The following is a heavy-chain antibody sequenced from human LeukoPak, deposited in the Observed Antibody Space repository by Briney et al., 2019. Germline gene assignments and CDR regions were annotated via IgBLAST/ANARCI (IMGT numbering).Heavy chain of an antibody. CDR1: GFIFNNYA. Sequence: GGSLRLSCAASGFIFNNYAMSWVRQAPGKGLEWVSAISGSGGTTYYADSVQGRFIISRDNSKNTVYVQMNSLRAEDTAVYYCARDLRAEGVVPAAMDYWGQGTLVTVSS. J-gene: IGHJ4*02. D-gene: IGHD2-2*01. V-gene: IGHV3-23*01. CDR2: ISGSGGTT. CDR3: ARDLRAEGVVPAAMDY.